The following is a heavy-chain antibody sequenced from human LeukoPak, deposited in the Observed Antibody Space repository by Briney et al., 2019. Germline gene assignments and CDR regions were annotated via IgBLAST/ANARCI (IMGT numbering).Heavy chain of an antibody. J-gene: IGHJ6*02. CDR1: GFTFSSYV. V-gene: IGHV3-33*01. Sequence: GGSLRLSCAASGFTFSSYVMHWVRQAPGKGLEWVAVIWYDGSNKYYVDSVKGRFTISRDNSKNTLFLQMDSLRAEDTAVYYCARDLERDIVVVPAARAAVYSYYGMDVWGQGTAVTVS. CDR2: IWYDGSNK. D-gene: IGHD2-2*01. CDR3: ARDLERDIVVVPAARAAVYSYYGMDV.